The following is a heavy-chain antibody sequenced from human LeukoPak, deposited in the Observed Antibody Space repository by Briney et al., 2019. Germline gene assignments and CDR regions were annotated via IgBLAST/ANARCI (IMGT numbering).Heavy chain of an antibody. CDR2: ISYSGST. CDR3: ASGQLWFGEYFFDY. J-gene: IGHJ4*02. D-gene: IGHD3-10*01. CDR1: GGSISSYY. V-gene: IGHV4-59*08. Sequence: SETLSLTCTVSGGSISSYYWSWIRQPPGKGLEWIGSISYSGSTYYNPSLKSRVTISVDTSKDQFSLKLSSVTAADTAVYYCASGQLWFGEYFFDYWGQGTLVTVSS.